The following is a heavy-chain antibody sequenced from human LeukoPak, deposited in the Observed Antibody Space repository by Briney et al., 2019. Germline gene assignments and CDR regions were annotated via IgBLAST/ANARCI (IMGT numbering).Heavy chain of an antibody. CDR3: ARDSSSSWSRNGMDV. CDR2: IYPGGTT. Sequence: GGSLRLSCAASGFTVSSYYMTWVRQAPGKGLEWVSVIYPGGTTYYADSVKGRFAISIDNSKNTVYLQMNSLRADDTAVYYCARDSSSSWSRNGMDVWGQGTTVTVSS. J-gene: IGHJ6*02. D-gene: IGHD6-13*01. CDR1: GFTVSSYY. V-gene: IGHV3-53*01.